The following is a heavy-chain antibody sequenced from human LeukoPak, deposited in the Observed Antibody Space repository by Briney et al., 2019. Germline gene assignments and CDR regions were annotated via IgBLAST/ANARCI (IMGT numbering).Heavy chain of an antibody. V-gene: IGHV3-30*02. Sequence: PGGSLRLSCAASGFTFSSYGMHWVRQAPGKGLEWVAFIRYDGSNKYYADSVKGRFTISRDNSKNSLYLQMNSLRAEDTAVYYCARVNDRSGSYSWFDPWGQGTLVTVSS. J-gene: IGHJ5*02. D-gene: IGHD3-22*01. CDR1: GFTFSSYG. CDR3: ARVNDRSGSYSWFDP. CDR2: IRYDGSNK.